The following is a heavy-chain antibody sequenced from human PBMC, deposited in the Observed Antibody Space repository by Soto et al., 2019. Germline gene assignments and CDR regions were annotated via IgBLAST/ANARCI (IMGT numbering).Heavy chain of an antibody. J-gene: IGHJ4*02. CDR2: IYDSGTT. CDR3: ARGGGLYTRWYEGGFDS. Sequence: QVQLQESGPGLLKPSGTLSLTFAVSGGSFSRGFWWSWVRQSPGKGLEWIGEIYDSGTTNYSPSLNRRITISVDKSKNQFSLSLRSVTAADTAVYYCARGGGLYTRWYEGGFDSWGQGTLVTVS. D-gene: IGHD6-13*01. CDR1: GGSFSRGFW. V-gene: IGHV4-4*02.